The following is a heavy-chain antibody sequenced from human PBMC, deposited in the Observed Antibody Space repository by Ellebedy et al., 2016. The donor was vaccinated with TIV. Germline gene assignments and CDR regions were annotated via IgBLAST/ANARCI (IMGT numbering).Heavy chain of an antibody. J-gene: IGHJ4*02. CDR1: KYTFTGYY. CDR2: INPKSGDT. CDR3: ATYYVWGSWDY. V-gene: IGHV1-2*02. D-gene: IGHD3-16*01. Sequence: AASVQVSCKASKYTFTGYYMHWVRQAPGQGREWMGWINPKSGDTNYAQKFQGRVTMTRDTSISTAYMELSSLGSDDTAVYYCATYYVWGSWDYWGQGTLVTVSS.